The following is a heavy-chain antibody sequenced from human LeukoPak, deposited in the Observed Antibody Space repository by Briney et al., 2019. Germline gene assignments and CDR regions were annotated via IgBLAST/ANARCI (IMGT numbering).Heavy chain of an antibody. J-gene: IGHJ4*02. D-gene: IGHD3-22*01. CDR1: GCTFSSYY. V-gene: IGHV3-23*01. CDR2: ISRSGGTT. Sequence: AESLRLSCAASGCTFSSYYMSWIRQPPGEGLEWVSAISRSGGTTYYPDFMRGRSTISSDNSKNTLYLQMHMLRADATAVYYCAKAPLAYYYDSSAQGDFDYWGQGTLVTVSS. CDR3: AKAPLAYYYDSSAQGDFDY.